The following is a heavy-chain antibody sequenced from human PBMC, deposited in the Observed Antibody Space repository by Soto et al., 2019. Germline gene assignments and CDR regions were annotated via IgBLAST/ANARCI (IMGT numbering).Heavy chain of an antibody. CDR3: ARVRGPRASSSWYGHNSFEP. D-gene: IGHD6-13*01. CDR2: MYYSGST. Sequence: SETLSLTCTVSGGSISSGGYYWSWIRQHPGKGLDWIGYMYYSGSTYYNPSLKSRVTISVDTSKNQFSLKLSSVTAADTAVYYCARVRGPRASSSWYGHNSFEPWGQGTLVTVSS. CDR1: GGSISSGGYY. J-gene: IGHJ5*02. V-gene: IGHV4-31*03.